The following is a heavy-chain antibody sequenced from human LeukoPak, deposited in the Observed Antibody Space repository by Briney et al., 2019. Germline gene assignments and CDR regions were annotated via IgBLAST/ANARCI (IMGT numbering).Heavy chain of an antibody. CDR1: GGSFSGYY. D-gene: IGHD4-17*01. J-gene: IGHJ4*02. Sequence: PSETLSLTCAVYGGSFSGYYWSWIRQPPGKGLEWIGEINHSGSTNYNPSLKSRVTISVDTSKNQFSLKLSSVTAADTAVYYCARARTTVTYFDYWGQGTLVTVSS. CDR2: INHSGST. CDR3: ARARTTVTYFDY. V-gene: IGHV4-34*01.